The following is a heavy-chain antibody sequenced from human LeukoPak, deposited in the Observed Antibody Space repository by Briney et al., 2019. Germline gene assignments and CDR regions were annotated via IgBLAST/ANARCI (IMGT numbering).Heavy chain of an antibody. CDR3: ARSRRGYCSSTSCHPTPFDY. CDR1: GYSISSGYY. Sequence: SETLSLTCTVSGYSISSGYYWGWIRQPPGKGPEWIGSIYHSGSTYYNPSLKSRVTISVDTSKNQFSLKLSSVTAADTAVYYCARSRRGYCSSTSCHPTPFDYWGQGTLVTVSS. V-gene: IGHV4-38-2*02. D-gene: IGHD2-2*01. J-gene: IGHJ4*02. CDR2: IYHSGST.